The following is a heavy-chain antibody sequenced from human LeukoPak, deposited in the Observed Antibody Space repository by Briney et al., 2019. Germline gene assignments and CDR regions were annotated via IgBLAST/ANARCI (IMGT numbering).Heavy chain of an antibody. CDR2: INGDGSSA. J-gene: IGHJ4*02. Sequence: PGGSLRLSCAVSGLIFSHHSMHWVRQAPGKGLLWVSGINGDGSSASYGNSVKGRFTISRDNAKNTLFLQMNSLTVEDTAVYYCARAFHFGDFFDYWGQGALVTVSS. D-gene: IGHD4-17*01. CDR3: ARAFHFGDFFDY. CDR1: GLIFSHHS. V-gene: IGHV3-74*01.